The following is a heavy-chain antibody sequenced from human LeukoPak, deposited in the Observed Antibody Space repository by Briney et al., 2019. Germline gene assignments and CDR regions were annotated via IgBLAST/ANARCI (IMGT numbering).Heavy chain of an antibody. CDR1: GFTFSSYG. Sequence: QSGGSLRLSCAASGFTFSSYGMHWVRQAPGKGLEWVAFIRYDGSNKYYADSVKGRFTISRDNSKNTLYLQMNSLRAEDTAVYYCAAVGATTPDDAFDIWGQGTMVTVSS. D-gene: IGHD1-26*01. CDR3: AAVGATTPDDAFDI. CDR2: IRYDGSNK. J-gene: IGHJ3*02. V-gene: IGHV3-30*02.